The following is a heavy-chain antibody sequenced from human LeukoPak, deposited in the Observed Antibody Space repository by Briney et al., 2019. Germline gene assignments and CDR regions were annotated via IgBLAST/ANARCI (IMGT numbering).Heavy chain of an antibody. CDR1: GFTFSSYV. Sequence: GGSLRLSCAASGFTFSSYVMNWVRQAPGKGLEWVSAISGSGASTYYADSVKGRFTISRDNSKNTLYLQMTSLRAEDTAVYDCAKGGGRQWLVRDYFDYWGQGTLVTVSS. CDR2: ISGSGAST. J-gene: IGHJ4*02. D-gene: IGHD6-19*01. CDR3: AKGGGRQWLVRDYFDY. V-gene: IGHV3-23*01.